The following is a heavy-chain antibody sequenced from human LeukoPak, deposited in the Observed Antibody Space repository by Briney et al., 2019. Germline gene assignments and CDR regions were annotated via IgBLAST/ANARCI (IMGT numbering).Heavy chain of an antibody. J-gene: IGHJ4*02. Sequence: GGSLRLSCAASGFTFSSYAMSWVRQALGKGLEWVSAISGSGGSTYYADSVKGRFTISRDNSKKTLYLQMNSLRAEDTAVYYCAKADFFVVVPAAILDYWGQGTLVTVSS. CDR2: ISGSGGST. D-gene: IGHD2-2*01. CDR3: AKADFFVVVPAAILDY. V-gene: IGHV3-23*01. CDR1: GFTFSSYA.